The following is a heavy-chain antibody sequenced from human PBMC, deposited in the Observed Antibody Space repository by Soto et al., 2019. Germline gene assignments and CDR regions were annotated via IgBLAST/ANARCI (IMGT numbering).Heavy chain of an antibody. D-gene: IGHD5-18*01. V-gene: IGHV1-2*04. CDR1: GYTFTGYY. J-gene: IGHJ3*02. CDR2: INPNSGGT. CDR3: ARDLERYSYGWDFDI. Sequence: ASVKVSCKASGYTFTGYYMHWVRQAPGQGLEWMGWINPNSGGTNYAQKFQGWVTMTRDTSISTAYMELRRLRSDDTAVYYCARDLERYSYGWDFDIWGQGTMVTVSS.